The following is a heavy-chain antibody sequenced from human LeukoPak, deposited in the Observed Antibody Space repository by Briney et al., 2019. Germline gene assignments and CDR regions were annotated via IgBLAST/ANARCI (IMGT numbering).Heavy chain of an antibody. D-gene: IGHD5-12*01. CDR3: AREGVYSGYDSGWFDP. Sequence: SETLSLTCTVSGGSISSYYWNWIRQPAGKGLEWVGRIYTSGCTNYNPSLKSRVTMSVDTSKNQFSLKLSSVTAADTAVYYCAREGVYSGYDSGWFDPWGQGTLVTVSS. CDR1: GGSISSYY. V-gene: IGHV4-4*07. J-gene: IGHJ5*02. CDR2: IYTSGCT.